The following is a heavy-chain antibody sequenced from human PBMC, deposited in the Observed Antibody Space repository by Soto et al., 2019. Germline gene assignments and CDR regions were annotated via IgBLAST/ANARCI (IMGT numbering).Heavy chain of an antibody. Sequence: EVQLLESGGGLVQPGGSLRLSCAASGFTFSSYAMSWVRQAPGKGLEWVSAISGSGGSTYYADSVKGRFTISRDNSKNTLYLQMNSLRAEDTAVYYCAKDEGYYDYVWGSYRNHDAFDIWGQWTMVTVSS. V-gene: IGHV3-23*01. J-gene: IGHJ3*02. D-gene: IGHD3-16*02. CDR3: AKDEGYYDYVWGSYRNHDAFDI. CDR2: ISGSGGST. CDR1: GFTFSSYA.